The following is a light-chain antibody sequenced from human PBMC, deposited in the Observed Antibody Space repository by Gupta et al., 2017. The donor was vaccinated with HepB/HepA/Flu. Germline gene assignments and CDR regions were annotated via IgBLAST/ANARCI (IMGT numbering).Light chain of an antibody. J-gene: IGLJ2*01. V-gene: IGLV1-40*01. CDR1: SSNIGAGSD. Sequence: QSVLTQPPAVSGAPGQRVTISCTGSSSNIGAGSDVHWYQQLPGKATKRLIDGNSNRPSGVPDRFSGSTSGTSASPVILGLQAEDEADDYGQYYDISLCGVVFGGGNQLTVL. CDR3: QYYDISLCGVV. CDR2: GNS.